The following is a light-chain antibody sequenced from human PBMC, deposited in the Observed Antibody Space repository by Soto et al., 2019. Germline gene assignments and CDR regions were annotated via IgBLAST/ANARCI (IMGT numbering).Light chain of an antibody. Sequence: DIVMTQSPDSLAVSLGERATINCKSSQSVLYSSNNQNYLAWYQQKAGQAPKLLIYWASTRESGVPDRFSGSASGTDFTPTITSLQAEDVAIYYCHQYYNTAGTFGQGTKLEI. J-gene: IGKJ2*01. CDR3: HQYYNTAGT. CDR1: QSVLYSSNNQNY. CDR2: WAS. V-gene: IGKV4-1*01.